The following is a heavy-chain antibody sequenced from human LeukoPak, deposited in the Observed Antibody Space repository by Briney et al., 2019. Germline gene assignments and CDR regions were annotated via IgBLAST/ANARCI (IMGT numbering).Heavy chain of an antibody. V-gene: IGHV3-48*01. J-gene: IGHJ4*02. D-gene: IGHD6-6*01. CDR1: GFTFSIYS. CDR2: ISSSSSTI. Sequence: SGGPLRLSCAASGFTFSIYSMSWAREAPGRGREWFSYISSSSSTISYADSVKGRFTISRDNAENSLYLQMNSLRAEDTAVYYCARASRLSSPALGYWGQGTLVTVSS. CDR3: ARASRLSSPALGY.